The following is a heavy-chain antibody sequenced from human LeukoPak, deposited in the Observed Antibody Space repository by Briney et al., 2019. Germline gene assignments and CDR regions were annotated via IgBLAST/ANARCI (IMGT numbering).Heavy chain of an antibody. CDR1: GYTFTGYY. V-gene: IGHV1-2*02. CDR3: ARVKRMGYDYVWGSYRY. J-gene: IGHJ4*02. Sequence: ASVKVSCKASGYTFTGYYMHWVRQAPGQGLEWMGWINPNSGGTNYAQKFQGRVTLTRDTSISTAYMELSRLRSEDTAVYYCARVKRMGYDYVWGSYRYWGQGTLVTVSS. CDR2: INPNSGGT. D-gene: IGHD3-16*02.